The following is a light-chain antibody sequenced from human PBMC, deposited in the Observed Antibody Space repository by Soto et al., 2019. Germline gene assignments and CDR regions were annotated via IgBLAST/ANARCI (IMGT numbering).Light chain of an antibody. V-gene: IGKV3-11*01. J-gene: IGKJ4*01. CDR1: QSVSSY. Sequence: EIVLTQSPATLSLSPGERATLSCRASQSVSSYLAWYQQKPGQAPRLLIYDASNRATGIPARFSGSGSGTDFTLTISSLAPEDFAMDYGQQRSNWPPVTFGGGTKVEIK. CDR3: QQRSNWPPVT. CDR2: DAS.